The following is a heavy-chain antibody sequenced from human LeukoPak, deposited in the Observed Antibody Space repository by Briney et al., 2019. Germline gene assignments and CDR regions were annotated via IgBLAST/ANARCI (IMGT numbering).Heavy chain of an antibody. J-gene: IGHJ4*02. CDR3: ARDSGREYSYGLDY. D-gene: IGHD5-18*01. Sequence: SETLSLTCAVSGGSISSGGYSWSWIRQPPGKGLEWIGYIYHSGSTYYNPSLKSRVTISVDRSKNQFSLKLSSVTAADTAVYYCARDSGREYSYGLDYWGQGALVTVSS. CDR1: GGSISSGGYS. CDR2: IYHSGST. V-gene: IGHV4-30-2*01.